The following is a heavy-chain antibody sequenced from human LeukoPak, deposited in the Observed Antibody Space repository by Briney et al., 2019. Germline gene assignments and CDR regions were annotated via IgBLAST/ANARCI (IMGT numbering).Heavy chain of an antibody. J-gene: IGHJ6*03. CDR3: ARGAYYHYMDV. Sequence: SETLPLTCIVSGGSISSYYWSWIRQPAGKGLEWIGRIYTSGSTNYNPSLKSRVTMSLDTSKNQFSLRLSSVTAADTAVYYCARGAYYHYMDVWGKGTTVTVSS. V-gene: IGHV4-4*07. CDR2: IYTSGST. CDR1: GGSISSYY.